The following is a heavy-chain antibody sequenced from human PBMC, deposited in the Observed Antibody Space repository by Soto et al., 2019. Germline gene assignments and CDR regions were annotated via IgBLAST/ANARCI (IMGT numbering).Heavy chain of an antibody. V-gene: IGHV1-2*04. J-gene: IGHJ4*02. CDR3: ARDLGIAAAGLDY. D-gene: IGHD6-13*01. Sequence: ASVKVSCKASGYTFTGYYIHWVRQAPGQGLEWMGWINPNSGGTNYAQKFQGWVTMTRDTSISTAYMELSRLRSDDTAVYYCARDLGIAAAGLDYWGQGTLVTVSS. CDR1: GYTFTGYY. CDR2: INPNSGGT.